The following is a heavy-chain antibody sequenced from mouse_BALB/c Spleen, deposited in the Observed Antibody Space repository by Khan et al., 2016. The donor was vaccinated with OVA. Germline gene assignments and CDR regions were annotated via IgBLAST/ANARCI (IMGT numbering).Heavy chain of an antibody. CDR1: GYTFTNYW. V-gene: IGHV1-69*02. CDR2: IYPSDSYT. J-gene: IGHJ2*01. Sequence: QVQLQQPGAELVRPGASVQLSCKASGYTFTNYWINWVKQRPGQGLEWIGNIYPSDSYTNSNQKFKDKATLPVDKFSSTAHMHLTSTTAEGSSVLDSTRGDTGDFDFWGQGTTLTVPS. D-gene: IGHD1-1*01. CDR3: TRGDTGDFDF.